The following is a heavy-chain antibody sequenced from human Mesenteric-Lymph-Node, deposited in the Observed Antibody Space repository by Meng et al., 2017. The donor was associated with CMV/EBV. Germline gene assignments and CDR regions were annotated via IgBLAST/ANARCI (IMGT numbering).Heavy chain of an antibody. V-gene: IGHV5-51*01. CDR2: VYPGDSDT. CDR1: GYTFTNYW. J-gene: IGHJ4*02. Sequence: GESLKISCKGTGYTFTNYWIGWVRQMPGKGLEWMGIVYPGDSDTRYSPSFRGQATISADKSISTAYLQWSSLKASDTAMYYCARRAGGSYHLDYWGQGTLVTVSS. D-gene: IGHD1-26*01. CDR3: ARRAGGSYHLDY.